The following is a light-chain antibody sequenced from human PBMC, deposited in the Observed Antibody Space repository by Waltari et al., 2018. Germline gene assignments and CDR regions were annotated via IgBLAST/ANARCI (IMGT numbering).Light chain of an antibody. CDR2: EGS. CDR1: SSDVGRYHL. J-gene: IGLJ2*01. V-gene: IGLV2-23*01. Sequence: SALTQPASVSGPPGQSITISCPGTSSDVGRYHLLSWYQQHQGKAPKPMIYEGSKRPSGVSNRFSGSKSGNTASLTISGLQAEDEADYYCCSYAGSSTVVFGGGTKLTVL. CDR3: CSYAGSSTVV.